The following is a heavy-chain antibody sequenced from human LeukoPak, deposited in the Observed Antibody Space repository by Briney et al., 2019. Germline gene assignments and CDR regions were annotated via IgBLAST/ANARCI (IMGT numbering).Heavy chain of an antibody. D-gene: IGHD3-10*01. J-gene: IGHJ5*02. Sequence: SETLSLTCTVSGGSISSSSYYWGWIRQPPGKGLEWIGEINHSGSTNYNPSLKSRVTISVDTSKNQFSLKLSSVTAADTAVYYCARVLSWFDPWGQGTLVTVSS. CDR3: ARVLSWFDP. CDR1: GGSISSSSYY. V-gene: IGHV4-39*07. CDR2: INHSGST.